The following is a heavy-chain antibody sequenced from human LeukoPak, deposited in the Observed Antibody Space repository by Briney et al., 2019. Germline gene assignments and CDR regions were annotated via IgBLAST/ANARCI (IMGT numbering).Heavy chain of an antibody. CDR2: ISAYNGNT. CDR3: ARDPTTGTTTIEVHYFDY. CDR1: GYTFTSYG. Sequence: ASVKVSCKASGYTFTSYGISWVRQAPGQGLEWMGWISAYNGNTNYAQKLQGRVTMTTDTSTSTAYVELRSLRSDDTAVYYCARDPTTGTTTIEVHYFDYWGQGTLVTVCS. J-gene: IGHJ4*02. V-gene: IGHV1-18*01. D-gene: IGHD1-1*01.